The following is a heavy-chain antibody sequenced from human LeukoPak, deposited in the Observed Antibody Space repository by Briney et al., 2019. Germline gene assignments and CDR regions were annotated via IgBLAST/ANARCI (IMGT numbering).Heavy chain of an antibody. D-gene: IGHD3-22*01. V-gene: IGHV3-48*03. CDR1: GFTFSSYE. CDR2: ISSSGSTI. J-gene: IGHJ3*02. Sequence: GGSLRLSCAASGFTFSSYEMNWVRQAPGKGLEWVSYISSSGSTIYYADSVKGRFTISRDNAKNSLYLQMNSLRAEDTAVYYCARDQGRYYYDSSGYRDAFDIWGQGTMVTVSS. CDR3: ARDQGRYYYDSSGYRDAFDI.